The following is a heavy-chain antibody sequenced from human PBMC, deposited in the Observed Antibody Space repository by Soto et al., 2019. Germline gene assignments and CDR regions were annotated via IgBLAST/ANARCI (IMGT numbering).Heavy chain of an antibody. CDR2: ISHSGSV. D-gene: IGHD6-19*01. Sequence: QVLLQESGPGLVQPSGTLSLSCAVSGGSISSNYFWGWVRQPPGKRLEWVGDISHSGSVNYNPSLKSRVTISIDKSKNQFSLKLNSVTAADTAVYYCARSFGWYAIDYWGQGTLVIVSS. J-gene: IGHJ4*02. V-gene: IGHV4-4*02. CDR3: ARSFGWYAIDY. CDR1: GGSISSNYF.